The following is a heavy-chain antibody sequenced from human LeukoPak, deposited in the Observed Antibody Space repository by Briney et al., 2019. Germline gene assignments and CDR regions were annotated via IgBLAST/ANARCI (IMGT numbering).Heavy chain of an antibody. J-gene: IGHJ4*02. V-gene: IGHV3-48*04. D-gene: IGHD3-3*01. Sequence: GGSLRLSCAASGFTFSSYSMNWVRQAPGKGLEWGSYISSSGSTIYYADSVKGRFTIARDNAKNSVYLEMNSLRADDTAVYYCARSARLMKGVVEVTALDDWGQGTLVTVSS. CDR3: ARSARLMKGVVEVTALDD. CDR2: ISSSGSTI. CDR1: GFTFSSYS.